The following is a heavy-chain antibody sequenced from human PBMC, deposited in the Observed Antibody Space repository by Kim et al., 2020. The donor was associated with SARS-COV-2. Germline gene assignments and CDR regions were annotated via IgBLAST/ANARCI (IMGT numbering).Heavy chain of an antibody. CDR3: ARGNWNYEAVIDY. V-gene: IGHV3-30*04. J-gene: IGHJ4*02. CDR1: GFTFSSYA. Sequence: GGSLRLSCAASGFTFSSYAMHWVRQAPGKGLEWVAVISYDGSNKYYVDSVKGRFTISRDNSKNTLYLQMNSLRAEDTAVYYCARGNWNYEAVIDYWGQGTLVTVSS. CDR2: ISYDGSNK. D-gene: IGHD1-7*01.